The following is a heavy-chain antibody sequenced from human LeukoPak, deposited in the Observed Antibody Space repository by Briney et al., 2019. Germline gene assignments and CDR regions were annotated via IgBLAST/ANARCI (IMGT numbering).Heavy chain of an antibody. Sequence: SETLSLTCTVSGGSISRSSYYWGWIRQPPGKGLEWIGSIYYSGSTYYNPSLKSRVTISVDTSKNQFSLKLSSVTAADTAVYYCARHGRRSGYNWERYYFDYWGQGTLVTVSS. CDR1: GGSISRSSYY. CDR2: IYYSGST. D-gene: IGHD5-24*01. CDR3: ARHGRRSGYNWERYYFDY. J-gene: IGHJ4*02. V-gene: IGHV4-39*01.